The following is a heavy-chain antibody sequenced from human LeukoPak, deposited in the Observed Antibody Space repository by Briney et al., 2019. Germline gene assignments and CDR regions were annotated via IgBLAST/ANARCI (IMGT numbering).Heavy chain of an antibody. V-gene: IGHV4-34*01. CDR2: INHSGST. J-gene: IGHJ4*02. Sequence: PSETLSLTCAVYGGSFSGYYWSWIRQPPGKGLEWIGEINHSGSTNYNPSLKSRVTISVDTSKNQFSLKLSSVTDADTAVYYCARGLGYCSSTSCSYEDYWGQGTLVTVSS. CDR3: ARGLGYCSSTSCSYEDY. D-gene: IGHD2-2*01. CDR1: GGSFSGYY.